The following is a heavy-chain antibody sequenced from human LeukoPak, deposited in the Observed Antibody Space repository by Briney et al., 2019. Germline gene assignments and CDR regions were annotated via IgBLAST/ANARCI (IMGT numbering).Heavy chain of an antibody. CDR1: GGSISSSSYY. J-gene: IGHJ4*02. Sequence: SETLSLTCTVSGGSISSSSYYWGWIRQPPGKGLEWIGSIYYSGSTYYNPSLKSRVTISVDTSKNQFSLKLSSVTAADTAVYYCARHQDRGGVVKHDYWGQGTLVTVSS. V-gene: IGHV4-39*01. CDR2: IYYSGST. D-gene: IGHD3-3*01. CDR3: ARHQDRGGVVKHDY.